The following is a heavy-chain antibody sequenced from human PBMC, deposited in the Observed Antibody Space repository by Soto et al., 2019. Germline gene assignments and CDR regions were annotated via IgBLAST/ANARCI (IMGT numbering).Heavy chain of an antibody. Sequence: ASVKVSCKASGYTFTSYAMHWVRQAPGQRLEWMGWINAGNGNTKYSQKFQGRVTITRDTSASTAYMELSSLRSEDTDVYYCARARGYCSSTSCRHSGGKDVWGQGTTVTVSS. V-gene: IGHV1-3*01. J-gene: IGHJ6*02. CDR1: GYTFTSYA. CDR2: INAGNGNT. D-gene: IGHD2-2*01. CDR3: ARARGYCSSTSCRHSGGKDV.